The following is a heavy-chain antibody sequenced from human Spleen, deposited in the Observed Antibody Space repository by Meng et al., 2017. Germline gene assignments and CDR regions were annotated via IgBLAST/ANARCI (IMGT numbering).Heavy chain of an antibody. CDR1: GYNFPDYY. CDR3: ARAITSGIIGAYFDY. V-gene: IGHV1-2*06. CDR2: INPKSGDT. Sequence: ASVKVSCKPSGYNFPDYYIHWVRRAPGQGLEWMGRINPKSGDTHYAQKFQARVTMTGDTSISTAYMELSSLTSDDTAVYFCARAITSGIIGAYFDYWGQGTLGTVSS. J-gene: IGHJ4*02. D-gene: IGHD5-12*01.